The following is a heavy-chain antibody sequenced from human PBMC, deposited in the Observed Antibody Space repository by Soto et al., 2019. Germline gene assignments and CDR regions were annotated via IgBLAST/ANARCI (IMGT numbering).Heavy chain of an antibody. V-gene: IGHV4-4*07. D-gene: IGHD2-2*01. CDR1: GGSISSYY. Sequence: SETLSLTCTVSGGSISSYYWSWIRQPAGKGLEWIGRIYTSGSTNYNPSLKSQVTMSVDTSKNQFSLKLSSVTAADTAVYYCARDLVVVPAPYYYYYGMDVWGQGTTVTVSS. CDR3: ARDLVVVPAPYYYYYGMDV. CDR2: IYTSGST. J-gene: IGHJ6*02.